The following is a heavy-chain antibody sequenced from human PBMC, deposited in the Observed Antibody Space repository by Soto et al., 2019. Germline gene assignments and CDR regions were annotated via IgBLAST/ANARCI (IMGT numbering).Heavy chain of an antibody. Sequence: QVQLVESGGGLVKPGGSLRLSCVASGFTFSDYYMSWIRQAPGKGLEWVSYISSSSSYTNYADSVKGRFTISRANAXXSLYLQMSSLSADVAAVYYCARDHHRYSGYDYVDYWGQGPLVTVSS. CDR3: ARDHHRYSGYDYVDY. V-gene: IGHV3-11*05. CDR2: ISSSSSYT. J-gene: IGHJ4*02. D-gene: IGHD5-12*01. CDR1: GFTFSDYY.